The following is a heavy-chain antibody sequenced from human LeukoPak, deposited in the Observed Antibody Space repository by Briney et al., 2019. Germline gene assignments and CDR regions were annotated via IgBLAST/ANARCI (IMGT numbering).Heavy chain of an antibody. D-gene: IGHD3-16*01. CDR3: VRDRCANTSWPAPH. CDR1: GFSFSSYN. J-gene: IGHJ4*02. V-gene: IGHV3-21*01. Sequence: PGGSLRLSCAASGFSFSSYNMNWIRQAPVKELEWISSISDNSLYMHYADSVKGRFSISRDNAKKSVDLLMNSLRVEDTAVYYCVRDRCANTSWPAPHWGQGTLVIVSS. CDR2: ISDNSLYM.